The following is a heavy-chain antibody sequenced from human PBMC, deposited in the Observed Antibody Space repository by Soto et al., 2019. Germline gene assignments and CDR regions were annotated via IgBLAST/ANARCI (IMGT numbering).Heavy chain of an antibody. CDR3: ARAPGTAAAGRDPFDS. CDR1: GYTFTSYY. CDR2: INPSSGST. V-gene: IGHV1-46*03. J-gene: IGHJ4*02. Sequence: QVQLVQSGAEVKKPGASVKVSCKASGYTFTSYYIHCVRQAPGQGLEWMGIINPSSGSTNYAQKFQGRLTMTRDTSTTTVYMELSRLTSEDTAVYYCARAPGTAAAGRDPFDSWGQGALVTVSS. D-gene: IGHD6-13*01.